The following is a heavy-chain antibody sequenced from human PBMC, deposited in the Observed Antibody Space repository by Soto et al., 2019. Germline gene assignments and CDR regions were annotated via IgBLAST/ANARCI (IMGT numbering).Heavy chain of an antibody. Sequence: SETLSLTCTVSGGTITYYYWSWIRQSPGKGLEWLGYIFDGGSANYNPSLKSRVSFSFDKSQNQLSLKLTSVTGADTAIYYCARGRGGYYDSSGYYGRWAFDIWGQGTMVTRLL. CDR2: IFDGGSA. J-gene: IGHJ3*02. CDR1: GGTITYYY. D-gene: IGHD3-22*01. CDR3: ARGRGGYYDSSGYYGRWAFDI. V-gene: IGHV4-59*12.